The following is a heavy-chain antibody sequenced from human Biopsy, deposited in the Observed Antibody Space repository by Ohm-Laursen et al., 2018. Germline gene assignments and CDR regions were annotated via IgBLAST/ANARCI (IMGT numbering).Heavy chain of an antibody. V-gene: IGHV3-23*01. CDR1: GFIFSRND. Sequence: SLRLSCSASGFIFSRNDMSWVRQAPEKGLKWVSGISGSGASTYYADSVKGRFTISRDNSKNTLFLQMDSLRADDTAVYYCVKAYSAIYWFDPWGQGTLVTVSS. D-gene: IGHD2-21*01. J-gene: IGHJ5*02. CDR2: ISGSGAST. CDR3: VKAYSAIYWFDP.